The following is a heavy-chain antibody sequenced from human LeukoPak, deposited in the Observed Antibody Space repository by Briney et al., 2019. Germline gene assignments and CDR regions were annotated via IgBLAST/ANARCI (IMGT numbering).Heavy chain of an antibody. Sequence: SETLSLTCTVSGGSISSYYWSWIRQPPGKGLEWIGYIYYSGSTNHNPSLKSRVTISVDTSKNQFSLKLSSVTAADTAVYYCARDYSSGYYDAFDIWGQGTMVTVSS. D-gene: IGHD3-22*01. CDR2: IYYSGST. J-gene: IGHJ3*02. CDR1: GGSISSYY. V-gene: IGHV4-59*01. CDR3: ARDYSSGYYDAFDI.